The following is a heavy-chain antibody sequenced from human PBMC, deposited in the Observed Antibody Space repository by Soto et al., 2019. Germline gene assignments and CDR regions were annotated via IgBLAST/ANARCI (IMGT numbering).Heavy chain of an antibody. Sequence: PSGTLSLTCTVSGGSISSSSYYWGWIRQPPGKGLEWIGSIYYSGSTYYNPSLKSRVTISVDTSKNQFSLKLSSVTAADTAVYYCAYYDSSEGYFDYWGQGTLVTVSS. D-gene: IGHD3-22*01. CDR1: GGSISSSSYY. CDR2: IYYSGST. V-gene: IGHV4-39*01. CDR3: AYYDSSEGYFDY. J-gene: IGHJ4*02.